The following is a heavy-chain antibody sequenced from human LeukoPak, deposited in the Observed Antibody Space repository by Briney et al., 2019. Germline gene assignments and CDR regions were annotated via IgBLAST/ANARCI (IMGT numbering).Heavy chain of an antibody. V-gene: IGHV3-49*04. D-gene: IGHD1-26*01. CDR2: IRSKAYGGTA. J-gene: IGHJ4*02. CDR1: GFTCGDYA. CDR3: TKSGTAIVGTTAAYYFDY. Sequence: SLRHSCTAAGFTCGDYAMSWVRQAPGKGLEWVGFIRSKAYGGTAEYAASVKGRFTISRDDSKSIAYLQMNSLKTEDTAVYYCTKSGTAIVGTTAAYYFDYWGQGTLVTVSS.